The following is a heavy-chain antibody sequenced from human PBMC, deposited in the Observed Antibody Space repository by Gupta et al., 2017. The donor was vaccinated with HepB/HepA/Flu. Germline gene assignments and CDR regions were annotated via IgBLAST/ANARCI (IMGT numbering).Heavy chain of an antibody. J-gene: IGHJ5*02. D-gene: IGHD5/OR15-5a*01. V-gene: IGHV4-34*02. Sequence: QVHLQQWGAGLLRPSETLSLTCAVSGGSFSGYYWSWIRQPPGKGLEWIGDVNPSGSTIYNPSLESRVIMSVDWSKNQFALKVRSVTDADTAVYYCARRLNWFDPWGQGTLVTVSS. CDR2: VNPSGST. CDR1: GGSFSGYY. CDR3: ARRLNWFDP.